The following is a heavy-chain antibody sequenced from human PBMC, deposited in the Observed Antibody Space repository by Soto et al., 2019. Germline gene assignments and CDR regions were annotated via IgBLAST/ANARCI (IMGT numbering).Heavy chain of an antibody. V-gene: IGHV3-30-3*01. CDR3: AKETNAYEINF. CDR1: GFIFSGYA. CDR2: ISYDGNTP. J-gene: IGHJ4*02. D-gene: IGHD3-9*01. Sequence: QVQLVESGGGVVQPGGSLRLSCAASGFIFSGYAMHWVRQAPGKGLEWVAVISYDGNTPYYADSVKGRFTVSRDNSNNILYVEMNNLRDEDTAMYYCAKETNAYEINFWGQGTLVTVSP.